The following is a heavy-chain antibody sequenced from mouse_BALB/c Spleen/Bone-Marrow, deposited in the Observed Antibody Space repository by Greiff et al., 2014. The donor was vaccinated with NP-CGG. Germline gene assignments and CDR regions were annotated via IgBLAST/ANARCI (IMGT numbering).Heavy chain of an antibody. D-gene: IGHD1-1*01. J-gene: IGHJ2*01. CDR1: GYAFSSSW. CDR2: IYPGDGDT. Sequence: LVESGPELVKPGASVKISCKASGYAFSSSWMNWVKQRPGQGLEWIGRIYPGDGDTNYNGKFKGKATLTADKSSSTAYMQLCSLTSVDSAVYFCARSYYGSSYYFDYWGQGTTLTVSS. V-gene: IGHV1-82*01. CDR3: ARSYYGSSYYFDY.